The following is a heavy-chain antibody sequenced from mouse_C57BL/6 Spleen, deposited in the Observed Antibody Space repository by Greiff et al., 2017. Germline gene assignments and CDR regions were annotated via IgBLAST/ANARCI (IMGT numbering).Heavy chain of an antibody. Sequence: EVQRVESGPGLAKPSQPLSLTCSVTGYSITSDYWNWIRKFPGNKLEYMGYISYSGSTYYNPSLKSRISITRDTSKNQYYLQLNSVTTEDTATYYCARYPYDYDGYWYFDVWGTGTTVTVSS. D-gene: IGHD2-4*01. J-gene: IGHJ1*03. CDR2: ISYSGST. CDR1: GYSITSDY. CDR3: ARYPYDYDGYWYFDV. V-gene: IGHV3-8*01.